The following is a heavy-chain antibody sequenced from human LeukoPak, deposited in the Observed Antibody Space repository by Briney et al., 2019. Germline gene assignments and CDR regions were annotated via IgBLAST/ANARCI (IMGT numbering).Heavy chain of an antibody. J-gene: IGHJ6*04. CDR2: VYYTGTT. CDR3: AREIRATVTLDV. V-gene: IGHV4-39*07. Sequence: SETLSLTCTVSGGSISSRNYYWGWIRQPPGKGLEWIGGVYYTGTTYSNPSLKSRVTISVDTSKNQFSLKLSSVTAADTAVYYCAREIRATVTLDVWGKGTTVTVSS. CDR1: GGSISSRNYY. D-gene: IGHD4-17*01.